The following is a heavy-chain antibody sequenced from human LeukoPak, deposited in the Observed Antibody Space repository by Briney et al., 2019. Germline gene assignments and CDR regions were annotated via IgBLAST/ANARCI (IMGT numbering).Heavy chain of an antibody. CDR1: GFTFSSYS. J-gene: IGHJ4*02. V-gene: IGHV3-21*01. CDR3: ARDEYYYDSSGYYWPFDY. Sequence: PGGSLRLSCAASGFTFSSYSMNWVRQAPGKGLEWVSSISSSSSYIYYADSVKGRFTISRDNAKNSLYLQMNSLRAEDTAVYYCARDEYYYDSSGYYWPFDYWGQGTLVTVSS. CDR2: ISSSSSYI. D-gene: IGHD3-22*01.